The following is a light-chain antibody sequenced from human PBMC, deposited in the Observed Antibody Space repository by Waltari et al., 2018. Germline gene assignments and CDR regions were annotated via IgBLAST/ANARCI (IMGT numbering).Light chain of an antibody. J-gene: IGKJ5*01. CDR2: LGS. V-gene: IGKV2-28*01. CDR1: QSLLENNGYNY. Sequence: DIVMTQSPLTLPVTPGEPASISCRSSQSLLENNGYNYLDWYVQKPGQSPQILIYLGSNRGSGVPDRFSGSGSGTDFTLKISRVEAEDAGVYYCMEGLQSVTFGQGTRLEIK. CDR3: MEGLQSVT.